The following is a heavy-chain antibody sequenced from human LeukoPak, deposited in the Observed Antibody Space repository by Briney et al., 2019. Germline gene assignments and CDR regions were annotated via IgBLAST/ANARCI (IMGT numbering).Heavy chain of an antibody. J-gene: IGHJ3*02. Sequence: PSETLSLTCAVYGGSFSGYYWSWIRQPPGKGLEWIGEINHSGSTNYNPSLKSRVTISVDTSKNQFSLKLSSVTAADTAVYYCARQNPFGELLYAFDIWGQGTMVTVSS. CDR3: ARQNPFGELLYAFDI. CDR2: INHSGST. V-gene: IGHV4-34*01. CDR1: GGSFSGYY. D-gene: IGHD3-10*01.